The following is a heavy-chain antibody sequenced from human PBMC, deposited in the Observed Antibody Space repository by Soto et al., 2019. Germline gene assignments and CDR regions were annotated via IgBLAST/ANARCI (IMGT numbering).Heavy chain of an antibody. CDR1: GYTFSNYG. CDR3: ARDPHPWGQQLEGNWFDP. V-gene: IGHV1-18*01. J-gene: IGHJ5*02. D-gene: IGHD6-13*01. Sequence: ASVKVSCKASGYTFSNYGISWVRQAPGQGLEWMGWISAYNGNTNYAQKLQGRVTMTTDTSTSTAYMELRSLRSDDTAVYYCARDPHPWGQQLEGNWFDPWGQGTLVTVSS. CDR2: ISAYNGNT.